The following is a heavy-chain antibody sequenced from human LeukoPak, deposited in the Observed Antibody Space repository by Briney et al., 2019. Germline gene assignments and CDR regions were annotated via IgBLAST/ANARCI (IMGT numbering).Heavy chain of an antibody. CDR3: ARGRLRAREGDAFDI. Sequence: SETLSLTCTVSGGSISSYYWSWIRQPAGKGLEWIGRIYTSGSTNYNPSLKSRVTMSVDTSKNQFSLKLSSVTAADTAVYYCARGRLRAREGDAFDIWGQGTMVTVSS. V-gene: IGHV4-4*07. CDR2: IYTSGST. CDR1: GGSISSYY. D-gene: IGHD5-12*01. J-gene: IGHJ3*02.